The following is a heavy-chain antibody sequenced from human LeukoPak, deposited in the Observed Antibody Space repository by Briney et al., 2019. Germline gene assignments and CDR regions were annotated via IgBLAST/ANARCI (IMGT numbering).Heavy chain of an antibody. V-gene: IGHV3-74*01. J-gene: IGHJ4*02. Sequence: GGSLRLSCAASGFTFSSHWMHWVRQAPGKGLVWVSRINTDGSTTSYADSAKGRFTISRDNAKNTLYLQMNSLRAEDTAVYYCARVYTFGPDYWGQGTLVTVSS. D-gene: IGHD3-3*01. CDR1: GFTFSSHW. CDR3: ARVYTFGPDY. CDR2: INTDGSTT.